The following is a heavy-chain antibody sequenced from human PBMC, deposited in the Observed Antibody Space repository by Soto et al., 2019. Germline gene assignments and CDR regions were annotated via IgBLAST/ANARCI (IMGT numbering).Heavy chain of an antibody. D-gene: IGHD3-9*01. CDR3: ARDIELIHFDSLRAFEH. CDR1: GYTFTGYY. V-gene: IGHV1-18*04. CDR2: INGYNGNT. J-gene: IGHJ4*02. Sequence: ASVKVSCKASGYTFTGYYMHWVRQAPGQGLEWMGWINGYNGNTNYAQKVQGRVTMTTDTSTSTAYMELRSLRSDDTAVYYCARDIELIHFDSLRAFEHWGQRTLVTVS.